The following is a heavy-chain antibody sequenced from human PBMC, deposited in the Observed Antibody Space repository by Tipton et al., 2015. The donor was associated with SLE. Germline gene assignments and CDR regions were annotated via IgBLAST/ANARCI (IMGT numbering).Heavy chain of an antibody. V-gene: IGHV4-61*02. CDR3: AREVDFWSGYFDY. CDR2: IYTSGST. Sequence: TLSLTCTVSGGSISSGTDYWTWIRQPAGKGLEWIGRIYTSGSTSYDPSLTSRISISVDTSKNQFSLKLNSVTAPDTAVYYCAREVDFWSGYFDYWGQGALVTVSS. CDR1: GGSISSGTDY. D-gene: IGHD3-3*01. J-gene: IGHJ4*02.